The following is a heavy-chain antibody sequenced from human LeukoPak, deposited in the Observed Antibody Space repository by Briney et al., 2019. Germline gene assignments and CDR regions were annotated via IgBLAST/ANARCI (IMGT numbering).Heavy chain of an antibody. V-gene: IGHV4-59*01. CDR1: SGSISSYY. CDR2: IYYSGST. J-gene: IGHJ3*02. D-gene: IGHD6-6*01. Sequence: SETLSLTCTVSSGSISSYYWSWIRQPPGKGLEWIGYIYYSGSTNYNPSLKSRVTISVDTSKNQFSLKLSSVTAAATAVYYCARDMGSSDDAFDIWGQGTMVTVSS. CDR3: ARDMGSSDDAFDI.